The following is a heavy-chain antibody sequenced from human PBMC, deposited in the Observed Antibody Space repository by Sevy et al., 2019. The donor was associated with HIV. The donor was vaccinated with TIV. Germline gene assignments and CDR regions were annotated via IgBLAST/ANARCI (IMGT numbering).Heavy chain of an antibody. D-gene: IGHD3-9*01. J-gene: IGHJ6*02. CDR1: GIIFTSSG. Sequence: GGSLRLSCVVSGIIFTSSGMHWVRRAPGKGLEWVAVISYHGRDKLYADSVKGRFTISRDNSKNILYLQMNGLRIEDTAVYYCAKDFTGYNGMDVWGQGTMVTVSS. V-gene: IGHV3-30*18. CDR2: ISYHGRDK. CDR3: AKDFTGYNGMDV.